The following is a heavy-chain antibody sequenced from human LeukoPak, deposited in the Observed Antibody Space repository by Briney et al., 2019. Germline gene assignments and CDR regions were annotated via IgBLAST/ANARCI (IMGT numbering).Heavy chain of an antibody. V-gene: IGHV4-34*01. CDR1: GGSFSGYY. CDR3: ARGRDTAMVSPEGGY. CDR2: INHSGST. Sequence: SETLSLTCAVYGGSFSGYYWSWIRQPPGKGLEWIGEINHSGSTNYNPSLKSRVTISVDTSKNQFSLKLSSVTAADTAVYYCARGRDTAMVSPEGGYWGQGTLVTVSS. J-gene: IGHJ4*02. D-gene: IGHD5-18*01.